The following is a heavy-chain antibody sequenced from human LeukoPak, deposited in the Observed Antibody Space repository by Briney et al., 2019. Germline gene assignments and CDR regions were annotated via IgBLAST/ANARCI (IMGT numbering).Heavy chain of an antibody. CDR1: GFTFNKYG. CDR3: AKTDIGLVVAGTLDS. D-gene: IGHD2-15*01. J-gene: IGHJ4*02. CDR2: IGGSDGRT. V-gene: IGHV3-23*01. Sequence: GGSLRLSCAASGFTFNKYGMIWVRQAPGKGLEWVSSIGGSDGRTYYADSVKGRFTVSRDNTKNTLYPQLDSLRVEDTGLYYCAKTDIGLVVAGTLDSWGQGTQVTVFS.